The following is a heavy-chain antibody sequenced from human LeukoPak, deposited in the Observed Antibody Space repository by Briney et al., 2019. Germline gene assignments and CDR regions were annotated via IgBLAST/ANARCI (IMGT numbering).Heavy chain of an antibody. CDR1: GYTFTGYY. CDR3: ARDADPDCSSTSCYLHYYYGMDV. V-gene: IGHV1-2*02. D-gene: IGHD2-2*01. CDR2: INPNSGGT. Sequence: ASVKVSCKASGYTFTGYYMHWVRQAPGQGLEWMGWINPNSGGTNYAQKFQGRVTMTRDTSISTAYMELSRLRSDDTAVYYCARDADPDCSSTSCYLHYYYGMDVWGQGTTVTVSS. J-gene: IGHJ6*02.